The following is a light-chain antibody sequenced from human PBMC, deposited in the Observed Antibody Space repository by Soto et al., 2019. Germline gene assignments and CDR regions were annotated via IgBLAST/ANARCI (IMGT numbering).Light chain of an antibody. CDR1: QSISSN. CDR3: QQYVTSPWA. V-gene: IGKV3-15*01. Sequence: EVVMTQSPATLSVSPGERATLSCRASQSISSNVAWYQQKPGQAPRLLIFRSYTRASSVPARFSGSGSGTEFTLTISSLQSEDFAVYYCQQYVTSPWAFGQGTKVAIE. J-gene: IGKJ1*01. CDR2: RSY.